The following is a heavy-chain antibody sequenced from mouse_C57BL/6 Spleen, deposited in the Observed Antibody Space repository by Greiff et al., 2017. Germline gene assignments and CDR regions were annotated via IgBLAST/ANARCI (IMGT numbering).Heavy chain of an antibody. CDR3: ARGPIGDYYSSRGDYAMYY. V-gene: IGHV1-64*01. Sequence: QVQLQQPGAELVKPGASVKLSCKASGYTFTSYWMHWVKQRPGQGLEWIGMIHPNSGSTNYNEKFKSKAPLTVDKSSSQAYMQLSSLTSDDSAVYYCARGPIGDYYSSRGDYAMYYWGQGASVTVSS. D-gene: IGHD1-1*01. CDR1: GYTFTSYW. J-gene: IGHJ4*01. CDR2: IHPNSGST.